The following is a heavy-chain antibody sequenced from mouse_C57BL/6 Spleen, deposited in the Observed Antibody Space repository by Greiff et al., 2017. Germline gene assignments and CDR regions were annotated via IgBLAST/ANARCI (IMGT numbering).Heavy chain of an antibody. J-gene: IGHJ3*01. V-gene: IGHV5-4*01. CDR1: GFTFSSYA. Sequence: EVQLVESGGGLVKPGGSLKLSCAASGFTFSSYAMSWVRQTPEKRLEWVATISDGGSYTYYPDNVKGRFTISRDNAKNNLYLQMSHLKSEDTAMYYWARDRVYYDYDWFAYWGQGTLVTVSA. D-gene: IGHD2-4*01. CDR2: ISDGGSYT. CDR3: ARDRVYYDYDWFAY.